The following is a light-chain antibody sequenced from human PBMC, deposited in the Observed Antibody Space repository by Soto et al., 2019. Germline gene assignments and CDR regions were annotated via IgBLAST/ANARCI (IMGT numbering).Light chain of an antibody. CDR3: QQYNNWPL. CDR2: GSS. CDR1: QSVNSN. V-gene: IGKV3D-15*01. Sequence: EIVLTQSPGTLSLSPGERATLSCRASQSVNSNYLVWYQQNPGQAPRLLIYGSSIRATGIPDRFSGSGSGTEFTLNISSLQSEDFAVYYCQQYNNWPLFGQGTKLEIK. J-gene: IGKJ2*01.